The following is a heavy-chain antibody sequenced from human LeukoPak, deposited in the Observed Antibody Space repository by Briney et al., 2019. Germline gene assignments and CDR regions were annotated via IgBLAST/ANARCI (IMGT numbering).Heavy chain of an antibody. CDR1: GGSVSSGGYY. Sequence: SQSLSLTCTVAGGSVSSGGYYWSWIRQHPGRGLEWLGYIYYSGSTYYNPSLKSRVTISVDTSKNQFSLKLSSVTAADTAVYYCASLSAEHDAFDIWGQGTMVTVSS. D-gene: IGHD1/OR15-1a*01. J-gene: IGHJ3*02. CDR2: IYYSGST. CDR3: ASLSAEHDAFDI. V-gene: IGHV4-31*03.